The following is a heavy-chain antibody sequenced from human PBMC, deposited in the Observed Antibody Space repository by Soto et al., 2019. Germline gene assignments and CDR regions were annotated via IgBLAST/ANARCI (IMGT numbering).Heavy chain of an antibody. D-gene: IGHD3-10*01. V-gene: IGHV3-48*02. CDR3: ARAVTWGLDV. J-gene: IGHJ6*02. Sequence: EVQLEESGGGLVQPGGSLRLSCAASGFTFSLYSMSWVRQAPGNGLEWVSYISRSSTGIHYADSVKGRFTISRDDATNSMHLQMNSLRDGDTAVYYCARAVTWGLDVWGQGTTVSISS. CDR2: ISRSSTGI. CDR1: GFTFSLYS.